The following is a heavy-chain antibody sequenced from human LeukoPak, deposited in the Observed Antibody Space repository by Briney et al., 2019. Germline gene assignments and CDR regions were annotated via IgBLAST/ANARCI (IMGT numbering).Heavy chain of an antibody. J-gene: IGHJ6*02. CDR1: GFTFRNSA. V-gene: IGHV3-64*01. D-gene: IGHD1-1*01. CDR2: ISSNGGST. CDR3: ARWYNSLDV. Sequence: PGGSLRLSCAGSGFTFRNSAMHWVRQAPGKGLEYVSGISSNGGSTYYANAVKGRFTISRDNSKNTVYLQMGSLRVEDMAVYYCARWYNSLDVWGQGTTVTVSS.